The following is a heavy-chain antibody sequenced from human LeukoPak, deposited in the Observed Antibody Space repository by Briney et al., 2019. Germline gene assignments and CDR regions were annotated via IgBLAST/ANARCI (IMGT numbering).Heavy chain of an antibody. D-gene: IGHD5-24*01. CDR3: ASSRWDY. J-gene: IGHJ4*02. Sequence: GGSLRLSCAASGFTFSNYGMSWVRQAPGKGLEWVSAITATSSSTHDADSVQGRFTISRDNSKNTLYLQMNSLRPEDTAIYYCASSRWDYWGQGTLVTVSS. V-gene: IGHV3-23*01. CDR1: GFTFSNYG. CDR2: ITATSSST.